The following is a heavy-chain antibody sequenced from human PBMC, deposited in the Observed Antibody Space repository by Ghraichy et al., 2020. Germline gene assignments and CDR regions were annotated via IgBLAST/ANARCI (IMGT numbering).Heavy chain of an antibody. Sequence: ASVKVSCKASGYTFRSYGISWVRRAPGQGLEWLGWIGVYNGKANYAERLQGRLTLTTDTSMDTAYMELRSLTSDDTAIYYCVRDRDAGYYYDTSGHASWGQGTLVTVSS. D-gene: IGHD3-22*01. CDR1: GYTFRSYG. V-gene: IGHV1-18*01. CDR2: IGVYNGKA. J-gene: IGHJ4*02. CDR3: VRDRDAGYYYDTSGHAS.